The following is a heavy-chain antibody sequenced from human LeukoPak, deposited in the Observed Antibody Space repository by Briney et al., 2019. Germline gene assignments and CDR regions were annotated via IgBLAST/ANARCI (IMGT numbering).Heavy chain of an antibody. V-gene: IGHV4-34*01. J-gene: IGHJ5*02. CDR2: INHSGST. D-gene: IGHD2-2*01. CDR1: GGSFSGYY. Sequence: SETLSLTCAVYGGSFSGYYWSWIRQPPGKGLEWIGEINHSGSTNYNPSLKSRVTISVDTSKNQFSLKLSSVTAADTAVYYCARRRYCSSTSCYWAWFDPWGQGTLVTVSS. CDR3: ARRRYCSSTSCYWAWFDP.